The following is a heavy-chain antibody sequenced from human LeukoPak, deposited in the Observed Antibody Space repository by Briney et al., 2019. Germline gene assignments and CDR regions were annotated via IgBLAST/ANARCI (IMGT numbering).Heavy chain of an antibody. V-gene: IGHV4-30-2*01. CDR3: ASRSGYEEVDY. J-gene: IGHJ4*02. CDR1: GGSISSGGYS. CDR2: IYHSGST. D-gene: IGHD5-12*01. Sequence: PSETLSLTCAVSGGSISSGGYSCSWIRQPPGKGLEWIGYIYHSGSTYYNPSLKSRVTISVDRSKNQFSLKLSSVTAADTAVYYCASRSGYEEVDYCGQGTLVTVSS.